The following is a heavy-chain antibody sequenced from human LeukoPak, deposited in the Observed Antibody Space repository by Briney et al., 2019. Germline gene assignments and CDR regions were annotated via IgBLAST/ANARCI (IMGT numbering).Heavy chain of an antibody. D-gene: IGHD3-22*01. V-gene: IGHV4-39*01. CDR1: GGSISSTGYC. CDR2: IYYSGST. J-gene: IGHJ3*01. CDR3: AKAGVRYFDSSGLYAFDF. Sequence: SETLSLTCAVSGGSISSTGYCWAWIRQPPGKGLEWIGTIYYSGSTYHNTSLKSRITMSVDASRNQFSLKLSSVDAADTAVYYCAKAGVRYFDSSGLYAFDFWGQGTTVTVSS.